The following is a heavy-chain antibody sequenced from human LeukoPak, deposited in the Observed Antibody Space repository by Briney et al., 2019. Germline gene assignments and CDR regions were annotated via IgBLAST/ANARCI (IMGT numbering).Heavy chain of an antibody. CDR2: IYYSGST. J-gene: IGHJ6*02. Sequence: SETLSLTCTVSGGSISSGGYYWSWIRQHPGKGLEWIGYIYYSGSTYYNPSLKSRVTISVDTSKNQFSLKLSSVTAADTAVYYCARLSSSLTYYYYGMDVWGQGTTVTVSS. V-gene: IGHV4-31*03. D-gene: IGHD6-13*01. CDR3: ARLSSSLTYYYYGMDV. CDR1: GGSISSGGYY.